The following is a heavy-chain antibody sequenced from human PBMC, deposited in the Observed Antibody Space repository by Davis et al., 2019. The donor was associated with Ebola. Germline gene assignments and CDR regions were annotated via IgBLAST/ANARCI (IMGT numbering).Heavy chain of an antibody. CDR3: AKGRELLLDY. D-gene: IGHD1-26*01. J-gene: IGHJ4*02. Sequence: GGSLRLSCAASGFTFDDYAMSWVRQAPGKGLEWVSAISGSGGSTYYADSVKGRFTISRDNSKNTLYLQMNSLRAEDTAVYYCAKGRELLLDYWGQGTLVTVSS. CDR2: ISGSGGST. CDR1: GFTFDDYA. V-gene: IGHV3-23*01.